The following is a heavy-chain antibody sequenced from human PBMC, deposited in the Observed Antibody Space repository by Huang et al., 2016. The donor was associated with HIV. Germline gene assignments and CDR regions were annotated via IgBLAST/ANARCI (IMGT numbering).Heavy chain of an antibody. Sequence: QVQLVQSGAEVKKPGASVSISCKASGYTFSNYYIHWVRQAPGQGLEWMGMINPSGGTTTYAQRFQGRVTMTSDTSTRTVYMDLSSLRSDDTAVYYCARSLTVPNVAAYWGQGTLVTVSS. CDR2: INPSGGTT. J-gene: IGHJ4*02. D-gene: IGHD4-17*01. V-gene: IGHV1-46*01. CDR1: GYTFSNYY. CDR3: ARSLTVPNVAAY.